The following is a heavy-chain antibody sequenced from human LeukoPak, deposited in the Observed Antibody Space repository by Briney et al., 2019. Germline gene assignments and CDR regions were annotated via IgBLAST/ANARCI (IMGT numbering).Heavy chain of an antibody. J-gene: IGHJ3*02. CDR1: GFTFDDYA. CDR2: ISGDGGST. V-gene: IGHV3-43*02. D-gene: IGHD3-3*01. CDR3: AKDMWTRSGHYTDDHDAFDI. Sequence: GGSLRLSCAASGFTFDDYAMHWVRQAPGKGLEWVSLISGDGGSTYYADSVKGRFTISRDNSKNSLYLQMSSLRTEDTALYYCAKDMWTRSGHYTDDHDAFDIWGQGTMVTVSS.